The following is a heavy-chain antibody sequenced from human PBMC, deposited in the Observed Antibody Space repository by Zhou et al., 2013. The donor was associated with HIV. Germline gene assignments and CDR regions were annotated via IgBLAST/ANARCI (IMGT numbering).Heavy chain of an antibody. CDR1: GYNFATSG. J-gene: IGHJ4*02. V-gene: IGHV1-18*01. CDR3: ARVVSHIPPGAY. CDR2: INAYNGDT. Sequence: QVQLVQSGAEVKQPGASVTVSCKASGYNFATSGITWVRQAPGQGLEWMGWINAYNGDTSYAQKFRGRVTMTTDTPTATAYMELTRLTSDDTAMYFCARVVSHIPPGAYWGQGTLVTVSS.